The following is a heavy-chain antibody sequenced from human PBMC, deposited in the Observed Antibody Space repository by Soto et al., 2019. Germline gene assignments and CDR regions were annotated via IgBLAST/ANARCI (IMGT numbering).Heavy chain of an antibody. CDR1: GGSINTFY. V-gene: IGHV4-4*07. Sequence: TLSLTCTVSGGSINTFYWSWVRQPAGKGLEWIGRIFSSGSTSFNPSLESRVAMSVDTSKNHFSLNLSSVTAADMAVYYCAREGSYSAYNFAHGIQLWSFDFWGQGALVTVS. CDR3: AREGSYSAYNFAHGIQLWSFDF. D-gene: IGHD5-12*01. CDR2: IFSSGST. J-gene: IGHJ4*02.